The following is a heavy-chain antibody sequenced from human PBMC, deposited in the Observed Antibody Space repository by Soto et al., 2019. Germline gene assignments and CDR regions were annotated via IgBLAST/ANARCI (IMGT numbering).Heavy chain of an antibody. J-gene: IGHJ4*02. D-gene: IGHD5-18*01. Sequence: SETLSLTGAVSGYSISSGCYWGWIRQPPGKGLEWIGSIYHSGSTYYNPSLKSRVTISVDTSKNQFSLKLSSVTAADTAVYYCARPRYSLLSEGYFDYWGQGTLVTVSS. CDR2: IYHSGST. CDR3: ARPRYSLLSEGYFDY. V-gene: IGHV4-38-2*01. CDR1: GYSISSGCY.